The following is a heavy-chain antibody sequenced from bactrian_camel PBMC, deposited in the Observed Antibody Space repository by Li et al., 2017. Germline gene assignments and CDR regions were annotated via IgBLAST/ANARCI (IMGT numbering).Heavy chain of an antibody. CDR1: GFTFDDYV. D-gene: IGHD6*01. CDR2: ISWEGGST. V-gene: IGHV3-1*01. Sequence: VQLVESGGGLVQPGGSLSVSCAGSGFTFDDYVIHWIRQAPGKGLEWVSAISWEGGSTTYSDSVKGRFTISRDNAKNTVYLQMNSLKYEDTALYYCATRRAGGSWGTPFGYWGQGTQVTVS. J-gene: IGHJ6*01. CDR3: ATRRAGGSWGTPFGY.